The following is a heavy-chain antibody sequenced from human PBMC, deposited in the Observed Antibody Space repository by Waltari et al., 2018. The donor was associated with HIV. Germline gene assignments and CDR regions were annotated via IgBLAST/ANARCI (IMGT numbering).Heavy chain of an antibody. Sequence: QVQLVQSGAEVKKHGASVKVSCKASGYTFTGSGISWVRQAPGQGLEWMGWISAYNGNTNYAQKLQGRVTMTTDTSTSTAYMELRSLRSDDTAVYYCARSPPPVYYDILTGYDYWGQGTLVTVSS. CDR2: ISAYNGNT. J-gene: IGHJ4*02. V-gene: IGHV1-18*01. CDR1: GYTFTGSG. CDR3: ARSPPPVYYDILTGYDY. D-gene: IGHD3-9*01.